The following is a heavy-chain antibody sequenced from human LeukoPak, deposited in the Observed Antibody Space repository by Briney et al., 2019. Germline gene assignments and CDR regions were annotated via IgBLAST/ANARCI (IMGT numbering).Heavy chain of an antibody. V-gene: IGHV3-48*03. J-gene: IGHJ3*02. CDR2: ISSSGSTI. CDR3: AREYSSSWYDAFDI. CDR1: GFTFSSYE. Sequence: GSLRLSCAASGFTFSSYEMNWVRQAPGKGLEWVSYISSSGSTIYYADSVKGRFTISRDTAKNSLYLQMKSLRAEDTAVYYCAREYSSSWYDAFDIWGQGTMVTVSS. D-gene: IGHD6-13*01.